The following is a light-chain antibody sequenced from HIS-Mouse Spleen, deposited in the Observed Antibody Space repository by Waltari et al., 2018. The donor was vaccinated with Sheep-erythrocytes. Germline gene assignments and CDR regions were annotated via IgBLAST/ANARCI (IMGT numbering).Light chain of an antibody. CDR1: SSDVAGYNS. CDR2: DVS. Sequence: QSALTQPRPVSGSPGQSVTISCTGTSSDVAGYNSVSWYQQHPGKAPKLMIYDVSKRPSGVPDRFSGSKSGNTASLTISGLQAEDEADYYCCSYAGSYTWVFGGGTKLTVL. V-gene: IGLV2-11*01. CDR3: CSYAGSYTWV. J-gene: IGLJ3*02.